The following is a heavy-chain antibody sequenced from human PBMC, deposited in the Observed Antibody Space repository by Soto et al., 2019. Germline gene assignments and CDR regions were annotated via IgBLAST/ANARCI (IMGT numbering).Heavy chain of an antibody. J-gene: IGHJ5*02. CDR3: ARLTGIVVVVAATPGWFDP. V-gene: IGHV4-39*01. Sequence: QLQLQESGPGLVKPSETLSLTCTVSGGSISSSSYYWGWIRQPPGKGLEWIGSIYYSGSTYYNPSLKRRVHISTDTSKNQFYLTLRSVAAADTAVYYCARLTGIVVVVAATPGWFDPWGQGTLVTVSS. CDR2: IYYSGST. D-gene: IGHD2-15*01. CDR1: GGSISSSSYY.